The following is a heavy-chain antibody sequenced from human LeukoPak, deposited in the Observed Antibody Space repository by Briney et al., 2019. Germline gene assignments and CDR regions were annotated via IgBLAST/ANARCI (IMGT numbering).Heavy chain of an antibody. Sequence: SETLSLTCTVSGGSISSYYWSWIRQPPGKGLEWVGYIYYSGSTNYNPSLKSRVTISVDTSKNQFSLKLSSVTAADTAVYYCARLDIAAAGFDYWGQGTLVTVSS. CDR2: IYYSGST. J-gene: IGHJ4*02. CDR1: GGSISSYY. D-gene: IGHD6-13*01. V-gene: IGHV4-59*08. CDR3: ARLDIAAAGFDY.